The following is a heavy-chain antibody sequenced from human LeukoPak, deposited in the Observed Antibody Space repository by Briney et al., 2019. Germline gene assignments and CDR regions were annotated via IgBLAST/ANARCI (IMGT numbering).Heavy chain of an antibody. CDR1: GGSFITYY. CDR3: ASSQGYTGSSY. J-gene: IGHJ4*02. D-gene: IGHD2-2*02. CDR2: ITHSGST. Sequence: PSETLSLTCAVYGGSFITYYWSWIRQPPGKGLEWIGEITHSGSTNYNPSLKSRVTISLDRSKNQFSLKLSSVTAADTAVYYCASSQGYTGSSYWGQGTLVTVSS. V-gene: IGHV4-34*01.